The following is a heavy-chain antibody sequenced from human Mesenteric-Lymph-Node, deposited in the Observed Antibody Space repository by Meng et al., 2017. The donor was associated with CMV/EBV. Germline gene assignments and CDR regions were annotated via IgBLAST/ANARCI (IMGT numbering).Heavy chain of an antibody. Sequence: GGSLRLSCAASGFTFSGYGMHWVRQAPGKGLEWVAFIRYDGSNKYYADSVKGRFTISRDNSKNTLYLQMNSLRAEDTAVYYCAKDRYSSSYYFDYWGQGTLVTVSS. V-gene: IGHV3-30*02. CDR1: GFTFSGYG. D-gene: IGHD6-6*01. J-gene: IGHJ4*02. CDR3: AKDRYSSSYYFDY. CDR2: IRYDGSNK.